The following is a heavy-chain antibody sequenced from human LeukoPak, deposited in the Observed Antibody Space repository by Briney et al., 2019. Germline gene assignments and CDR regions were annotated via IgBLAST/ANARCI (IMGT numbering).Heavy chain of an antibody. D-gene: IGHD3-22*01. J-gene: IGHJ1*01. CDR1: GFTFSSYA. CDR2: ISYDGSNK. CDR3: ARGLEWLLPAHEYFQH. V-gene: IGHV3-30-3*01. Sequence: GGSLRLPCAASGFTFSSYAMHWVRQAPGKGLEWVAVISYDGSNKYYADSVKGRFTISRDNSKNTLYLQMNSLRAEDTAVYYCARGLEWLLPAHEYFQHWGQGTLVTVSS.